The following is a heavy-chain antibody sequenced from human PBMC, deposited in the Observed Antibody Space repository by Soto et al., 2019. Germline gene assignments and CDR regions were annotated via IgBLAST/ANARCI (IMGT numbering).Heavy chain of an antibody. D-gene: IGHD2-15*01. V-gene: IGHV1-18*04. Sequence: ASVKVSCKASGYTFTSYGINWVRQAPGQGLEWLGWISGYNANTKEARKFQDRVTMTADTSTRTAYLEVRSLTSDDTGVYFCAAPGGHHFGMDVWGQGTTVTV. CDR3: AAPGGHHFGMDV. J-gene: IGHJ6*02. CDR1: GYTFTSYG. CDR2: ISGYNANT.